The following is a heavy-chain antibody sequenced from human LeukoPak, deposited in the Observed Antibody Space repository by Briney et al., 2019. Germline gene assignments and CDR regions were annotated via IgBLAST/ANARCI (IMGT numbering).Heavy chain of an antibody. CDR3: ARDSRWLQSCVDY. CDR1: GFTFSDYY. V-gene: IGHV3-11*01. Sequence: GGSLRLSCAASGFTFSDYYMSWIRQAPGKGLEWVSYISSSGSTIYYADSVKGRFSVARDNAKNSLYLKMNSLRAEDTAVYYCARDSRWLQSCVDYWGQGTLVTVSS. CDR2: ISSSGSTI. D-gene: IGHD5-24*01. J-gene: IGHJ4*02.